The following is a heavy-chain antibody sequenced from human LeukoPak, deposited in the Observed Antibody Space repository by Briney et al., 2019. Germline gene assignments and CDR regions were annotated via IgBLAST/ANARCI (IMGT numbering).Heavy chain of an antibody. CDR1: GYTFTGYY. CDR3: ARDHSSSWYGIDC. D-gene: IGHD6-13*01. Sequence: ASVKVSCKASGYTFTGYYLHWVRQAPGQGLEWMGWINPNSGSTKHAQKFQGRVTMTRDTSISTAYMELSRLKSDDTAVYYCARDHSSSWYGIDCWGQGTLVTVSS. CDR2: INPNSGST. V-gene: IGHV1-2*02. J-gene: IGHJ4*02.